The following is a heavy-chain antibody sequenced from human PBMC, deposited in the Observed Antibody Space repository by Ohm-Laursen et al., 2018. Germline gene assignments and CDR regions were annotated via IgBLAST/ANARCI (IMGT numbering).Heavy chain of an antibody. J-gene: IGHJ4*02. D-gene: IGHD6-19*01. Sequence: SLRLSCAASGFTFGDYAMSWVRQAPGKGLEWVGFIRSETHGGTTEYAASVKDRFTISRDDSKNIAYLQINSLKYEDTGVYYCSRGLGIVIIAVFLNWGQGTLVTVSS. CDR2: IRSETHGGTT. CDR3: SRGLGIVIIAVFLN. V-gene: IGHV3-49*04. CDR1: GFTFGDYA.